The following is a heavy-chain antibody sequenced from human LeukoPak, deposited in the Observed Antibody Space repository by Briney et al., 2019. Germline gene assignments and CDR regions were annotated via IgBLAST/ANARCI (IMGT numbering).Heavy chain of an antibody. J-gene: IGHJ4*02. V-gene: IGHV3-7*03. D-gene: IGHD6-13*01. CDR1: GFTFSSYW. Sequence: PGGSLRLSCAASGFTFSSYWKSWVRQAPGKGLEWVANIKQDGSEKYYVDSVKGRFTISRDNAKNSLYLQMNSLRAEDTAVYYCARDHTIAAADYWGQGTLVTVSS. CDR2: IKQDGSEK. CDR3: ARDHTIAAADY.